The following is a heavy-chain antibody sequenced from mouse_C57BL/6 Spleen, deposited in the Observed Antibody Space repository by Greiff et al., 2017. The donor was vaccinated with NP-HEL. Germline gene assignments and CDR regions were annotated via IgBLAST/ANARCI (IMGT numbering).Heavy chain of an antibody. J-gene: IGHJ4*01. Sequence: QVQLQQSGPELVKPGASVKISCKASGYTFTDYYINWVKQRPGQGLEWIGWIFPGSGSTYYNEKFKGKATLTVDKSSSTAYMLLSSLTSEDSAVYFCARGIFTTVVATDNYAMDYWGQGTSVTVSS. CDR2: IFPGSGST. CDR1: GYTFTDYY. V-gene: IGHV1-75*01. D-gene: IGHD1-1*01. CDR3: ARGIFTTVVATDNYAMDY.